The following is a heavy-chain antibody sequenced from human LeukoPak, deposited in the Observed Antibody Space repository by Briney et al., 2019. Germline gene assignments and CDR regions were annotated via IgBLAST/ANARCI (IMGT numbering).Heavy chain of an antibody. CDR3: AARLPLYGMDV. CDR2: FGTRHTHI. J-gene: IGHJ6*02. V-gene: IGHV3-23*01. Sequence: GGSLRLSCVGSGLNFNTYDLTWVRQAPGKGLEWVALFGTRHTHIFYADSVEGRFAISRDNSKNTVYLQMNSLKVEDAAVYYCAARLPLYGMDVWGQGTTVTVSS. CDR1: GLNFNTYD. D-gene: IGHD2-21*02.